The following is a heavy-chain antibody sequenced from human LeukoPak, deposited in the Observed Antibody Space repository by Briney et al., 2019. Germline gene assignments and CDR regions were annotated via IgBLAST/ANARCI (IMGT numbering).Heavy chain of an antibody. J-gene: IGHJ4*02. V-gene: IGHV1-8*01. CDR3: ARGPWFRSLVGYCANGICYPGY. D-gene: IGHD2-8*01. CDR2: LNPNKGHV. CDR1: GYTFITYD. Sequence: GASVKVSCKASGYTFITYDILWVRQAAGQGLEGMGWLNPNKGHVGYIEKFQGRVTMTMDTSISTAYMELRSLRYDDTAVYYCARGPWFRSLVGYCANGICYPGYWGQGSLVTVSS.